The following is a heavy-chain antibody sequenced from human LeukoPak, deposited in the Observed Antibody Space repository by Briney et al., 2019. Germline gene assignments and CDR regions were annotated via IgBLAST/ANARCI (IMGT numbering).Heavy chain of an antibody. V-gene: IGHV1-18*01. J-gene: IGHJ6*02. CDR2: ISAYNGNT. Sequence: ASVKVSCTASGYTFTSYGISWVRQAPGQGLEWMGWISAYNGNTNYAQKLQGRVTMTTDTSTSTAYMELRSLRSDDTAVYYCARAEGSHSYYYYGMDVWGQGTTVTVSS. CDR3: ARAEGSHSYYYYGMDV. CDR1: GYTFTSYG.